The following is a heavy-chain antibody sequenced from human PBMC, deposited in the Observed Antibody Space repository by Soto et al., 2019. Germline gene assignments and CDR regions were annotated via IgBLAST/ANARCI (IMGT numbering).Heavy chain of an antibody. CDR3: ARDISGDYVDY. CDR2: ISTYNGNT. Sequence: GASVKVSCKASGYIFMSYGISWVRQAPGQGLEWMGWISTYNGNTDFAQRFQGRVTMTADTSTSTAYMELRSLSSDDTAVYYCARDISGDYVDYWGQGTLVTVSS. D-gene: IGHD1-20*01. J-gene: IGHJ4*02. V-gene: IGHV1-18*01. CDR1: GYIFMSYG.